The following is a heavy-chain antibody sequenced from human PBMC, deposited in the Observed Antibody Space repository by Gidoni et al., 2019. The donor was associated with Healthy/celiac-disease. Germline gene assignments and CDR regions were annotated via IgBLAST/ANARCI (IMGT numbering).Heavy chain of an antibody. Sequence: EVQLVESGGGLVQPGGSLRLSCAASGFTVSSNYMSWVRQAPGKGLEWVSVIYSGGSTYYADSVKGRFTISRDNSKNTLYLQMNSLRAEDTAVYYCARILKYSSGWYFDYWGQGTLVTVSS. CDR2: IYSGGST. CDR3: ARILKYSSGWYFDY. D-gene: IGHD6-19*01. CDR1: GFTVSSNY. J-gene: IGHJ4*02. V-gene: IGHV3-66*01.